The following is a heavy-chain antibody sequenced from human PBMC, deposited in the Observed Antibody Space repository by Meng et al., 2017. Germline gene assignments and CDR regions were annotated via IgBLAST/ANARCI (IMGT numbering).Heavy chain of an antibody. Sequence: VRLVGSGGSLVKPGVSLRLSCSASGFTFSSYSRNWVRQAPGMGLEWVSSISSSSSYIYYADSVKGRFTISRDNAKNSLYLQMNSLRAEDTAVYYCASALGRPYWGQGTLVTVSS. V-gene: IGHV3-21*01. CDR1: GFTFSSYS. CDR3: ASALGRPY. J-gene: IGHJ4*02. CDR2: ISSSSSYI. D-gene: IGHD3-16*01.